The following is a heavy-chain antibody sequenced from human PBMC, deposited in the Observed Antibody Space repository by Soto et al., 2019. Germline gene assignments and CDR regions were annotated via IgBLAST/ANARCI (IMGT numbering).Heavy chain of an antibody. CDR3: AMSRDRAGFDY. J-gene: IGHJ4*02. V-gene: IGHV6-1*01. D-gene: IGHD2-2*01. CDR1: GDSVSSNSAV. Sequence: PSQTLSLTCAISGDSVSSNSAVWNWIRQSPSRGLGWLGRTYYRSKWYNEYAVSVKSRITINSDTSKNQFSLQLNSVTPEDTAVYYCAMSRDRAGFDYWGQGTLVTVSS. CDR2: TYYRSKWYN.